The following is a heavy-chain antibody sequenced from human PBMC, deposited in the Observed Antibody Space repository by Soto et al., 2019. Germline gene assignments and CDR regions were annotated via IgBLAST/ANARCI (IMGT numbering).Heavy chain of an antibody. CDR1: GGTFSSYT. Sequence: QVQLVQSGAEVKKPGSSVKVSCKASGGTFSSYTISWVRQAPGQGLEWMGRIIPILGIANYAQKFQGRATITADKSTSTAYMELSSLRSEDTAVYYCARDPSYGDYGAENWGQGTLVTVSS. CDR2: IIPILGIA. V-gene: IGHV1-69*08. CDR3: ARDPSYGDYGAEN. D-gene: IGHD4-17*01. J-gene: IGHJ4*02.